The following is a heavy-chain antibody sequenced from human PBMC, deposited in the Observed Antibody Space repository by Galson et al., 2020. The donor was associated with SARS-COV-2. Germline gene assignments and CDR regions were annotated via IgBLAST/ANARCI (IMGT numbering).Heavy chain of an antibody. Sequence: LETLSLTCAVYGGSFSGYYWSWIRQPPGKGLEWIGEINHSGGTNYNPSLKSRVTISLDTSKNQFSLRLSSVTAADTALYYCARGGDEYYYYYMDVWGKGTTVTVSS. CDR1: GGSFSGYY. V-gene: IGHV4-34*01. CDR2: INHSGGT. D-gene: IGHD3-10*01. J-gene: IGHJ6*03. CDR3: ARGGDEYYYYYMDV.